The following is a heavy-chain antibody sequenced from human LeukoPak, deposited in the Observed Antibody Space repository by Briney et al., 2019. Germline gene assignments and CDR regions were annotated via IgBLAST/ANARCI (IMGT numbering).Heavy chain of an antibody. CDR3: ASLRLDSSRPYYYYYMDV. V-gene: IGHV4-34*01. CDR1: GGSFSGYY. CDR2: INHSGST. J-gene: IGHJ6*03. D-gene: IGHD3-16*01. Sequence: SETLSLTCAVYGGSFSGYYWSWIRQPPGKGLEWIGEINHSGSTNYDPSPKSRVTISVDTSKNQFSLKLSSVTAADTAVYYCASLRLDSSRPYYYYYMDVWGKGTTVTVSS.